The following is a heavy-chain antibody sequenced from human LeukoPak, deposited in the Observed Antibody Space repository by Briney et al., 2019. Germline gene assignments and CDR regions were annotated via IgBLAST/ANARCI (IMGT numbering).Heavy chain of an antibody. J-gene: IGHJ4*02. CDR3: ARALYYYDSSGYYFEGGDY. Sequence: ASVKVSCKASGYTCTGYYMHWVRQAPGQGLEWMGWINPNSGGTNYAQKFQGRVTMTRDTSISTAYMELSRLRSDDTAVYYCARALYYYDSSGYYFEGGDYWGQGTLVTVSS. CDR1: GYTCTGYY. D-gene: IGHD3-22*01. V-gene: IGHV1-2*02. CDR2: INPNSGGT.